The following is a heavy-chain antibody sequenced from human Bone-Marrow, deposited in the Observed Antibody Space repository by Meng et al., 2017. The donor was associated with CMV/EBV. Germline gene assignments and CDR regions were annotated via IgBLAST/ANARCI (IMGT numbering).Heavy chain of an antibody. Sequence: SEPLSLTCAVYGGSFSGYHWNWIRQPPGKGLEWIGEINHSGSTNYNPSLKSRVTISVDTSKNQFSLKLSSVTAADTAVYYCARLYYDFWSGYGCFDYWGQGTLVTVSS. CDR3: ARLYYDFWSGYGCFDY. J-gene: IGHJ4*02. CDR1: GGSFSGYH. V-gene: IGHV4-34*01. CDR2: INHSGST. D-gene: IGHD3-3*01.